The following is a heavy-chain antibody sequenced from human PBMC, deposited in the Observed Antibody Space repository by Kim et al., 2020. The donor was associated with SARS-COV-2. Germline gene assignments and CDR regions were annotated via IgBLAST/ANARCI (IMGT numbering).Heavy chain of an antibody. D-gene: IGHD3-22*01. V-gene: IGHV3-13*01. Sequence: GGSLRLSCAASGFTFSSYDMHWVRQATGKGLEWVSAIGTAGDTYYPGSVKGRFTISRENAKNTLYLQMNSRRAGDTAVYYCARESPNYDSSGYGYYGMDVWGQGTPVTVSS. CDR2: IGTAGDT. CDR3: ARESPNYDSSGYGYYGMDV. J-gene: IGHJ6*02. CDR1: GFTFSSYD.